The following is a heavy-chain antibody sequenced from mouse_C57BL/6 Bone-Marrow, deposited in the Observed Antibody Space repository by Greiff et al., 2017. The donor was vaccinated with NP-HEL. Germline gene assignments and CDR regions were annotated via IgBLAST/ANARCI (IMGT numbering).Heavy chain of an antibody. Sequence: EVKLVESGGGLVKPGGSLKLSCAASGFTFSDYGMHWVRQAPEKGLEWVAYISSGSSTIYYAATVKGRFTISRDNAKNTLFLQMTSLRSEDTAMYYCARKDYYGSSYWYFDVWGTGTTVTVSS. CDR3: ARKDYYGSSYWYFDV. CDR2: ISSGSSTI. V-gene: IGHV5-17*01. D-gene: IGHD1-1*01. CDR1: GFTFSDYG. J-gene: IGHJ1*03.